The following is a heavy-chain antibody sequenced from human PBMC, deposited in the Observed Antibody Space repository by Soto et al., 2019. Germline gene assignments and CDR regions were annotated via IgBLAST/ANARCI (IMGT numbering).Heavy chain of an antibody. J-gene: IGHJ4*02. CDR1: GFTFSSYA. CDR2: ISGSGGST. V-gene: IGHV3-23*01. CDR3: AKDLTGTIFFDY. Sequence: LRLSCAASGFTFSSYAMSWVRQAPGKGLEWVSAISGSGGSTYYADSVKGRFTISRDNSKNTLYLQMNSLRAEDTAVYYCAKDLTGTIFFDYWGQGTLVTVSS. D-gene: IGHD1-1*01.